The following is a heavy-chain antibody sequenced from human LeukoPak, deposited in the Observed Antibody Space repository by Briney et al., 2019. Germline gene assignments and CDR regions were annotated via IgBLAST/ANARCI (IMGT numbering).Heavy chain of an antibody. CDR2: IFYSGST. D-gene: IGHD6-19*01. Sequence: SETLSLTCTVSGGSISTSNYYWGWIRQPPGKGLEWIGNIFYSGSTYYSPSLKSRVTISVDTSKNQFSLKLSSVTAADTAVYYCASLRYSSGWYETGWFDPWGQGTLVTVSS. J-gene: IGHJ5*02. V-gene: IGHV4-39*01. CDR1: GGSISTSNYY. CDR3: ASLRYSSGWYETGWFDP.